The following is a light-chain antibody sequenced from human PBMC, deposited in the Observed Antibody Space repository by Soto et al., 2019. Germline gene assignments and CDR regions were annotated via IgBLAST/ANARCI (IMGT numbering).Light chain of an antibody. CDR2: GVP. CDR3: QQYEGWPRT. J-gene: IGKJ2*01. Sequence: EIVMTQSPDTLSVSPGDTATLSCRSSQNIHINLAWYQQKPGQAPTLLIYGVPARAPGVPARFSGSGYGTDFTLTIRSVQSGDFGVFYCQQYEGWPRTFGLGTKVEIQ. V-gene: IGKV3-15*01. CDR1: QNIHIN.